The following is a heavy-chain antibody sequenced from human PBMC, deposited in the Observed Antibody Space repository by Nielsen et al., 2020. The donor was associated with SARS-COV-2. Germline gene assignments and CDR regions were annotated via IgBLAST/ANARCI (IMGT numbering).Heavy chain of an antibody. J-gene: IGHJ6*03. V-gene: IGHV4-61*01. CDR1: GGSVSSGSYY. CDR2: IYYSGST. Sequence: SETLSLTCTVSGGSVSSGSYYWSWIRQPPGKGLEWIGYIYYSGSTNYNPSLKSRVTISVDTSKNQFSLKLSSVTAADTAVYYCARFLDLYDYGDYRYYYYYYMDVWGKGTTVTVSS. CDR3: ARFLDLYDYGDYRYYYYYYMDV. D-gene: IGHD4-17*01.